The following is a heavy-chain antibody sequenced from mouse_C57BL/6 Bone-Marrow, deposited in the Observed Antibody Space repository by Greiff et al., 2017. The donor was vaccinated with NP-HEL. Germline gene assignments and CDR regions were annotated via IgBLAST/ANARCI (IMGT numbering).Heavy chain of an antibody. CDR3: AKQSKSDAWFAY. Sequence: VQLQQPGAELVRPGTSVKLSCKASGYTFTSYWMHWVKQRPGQGLEWIGVIDPSDSYTNYNQKFKGKATLTVDTSSSTAYRQLSSLTSGDSAVYYCAKQSKSDAWFAYWGQGTLVTVSA. D-gene: IGHD2-13*01. CDR1: GYTFTSYW. J-gene: IGHJ3*01. CDR2: IDPSDSYT. V-gene: IGHV1-59*01.